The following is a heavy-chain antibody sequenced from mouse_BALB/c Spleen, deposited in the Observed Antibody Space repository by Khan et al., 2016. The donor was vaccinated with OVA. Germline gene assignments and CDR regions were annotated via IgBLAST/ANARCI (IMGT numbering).Heavy chain of an antibody. CDR2: IWSAGST. CDR3: ARRGYDYGRGAWFAY. Sequence: QVQLKESGPGLVQPSQSLSITCTVSGFSLTNYSVHWVRQSPGKGLEWLGVIWSAGSTDYNAAFISRLSISQDNSRSQVFFKMNSLQPNDTAIYYCARRGYDYGRGAWFAYWGQGTLVTVSA. V-gene: IGHV2-2*02. D-gene: IGHD2-4*01. J-gene: IGHJ3*01. CDR1: GFSLTNYS.